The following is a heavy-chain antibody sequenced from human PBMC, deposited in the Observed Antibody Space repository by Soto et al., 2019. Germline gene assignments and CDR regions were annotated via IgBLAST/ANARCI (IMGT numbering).Heavy chain of an antibody. D-gene: IGHD6-13*01. V-gene: IGHV3-48*01. J-gene: IGHJ4*02. CDR3: ARDYHRSSWYGTDY. CDR1: GFTFSTYS. CDR2: ISSSSSSI. Sequence: EVQLVESGGGLVQPGGSLRLSCAASGFTFSTYSMNWVRQAPGKGLEWVSYISSSSSSISYADSVKGRFTISRDNAKNSMYLQMNSLRVEDTAVYYCARDYHRSSWYGTDYWGPGTLVTVSS.